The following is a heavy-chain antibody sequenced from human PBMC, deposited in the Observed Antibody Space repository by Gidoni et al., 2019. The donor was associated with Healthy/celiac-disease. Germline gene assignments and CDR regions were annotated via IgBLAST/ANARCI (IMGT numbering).Heavy chain of an antibody. D-gene: IGHD2-2*01. V-gene: IGHV4-59*01. CDR1: GGSISSYY. Sequence: QVQLQESGPGLVKPSETLSLTCTVPGGSISSYYWSLYRQPPGKGLEWIGYIYYSGSTHYNPSLKSRVTISVDTSKNQFSLKLSSVTAADTAVYYCARGKYCSSTSCRIAHYYYYYYLDVWGKGTTVTVSS. CDR3: ARGKYCSSTSCRIAHYYYYYYLDV. CDR2: IYYSGST. J-gene: IGHJ6*03.